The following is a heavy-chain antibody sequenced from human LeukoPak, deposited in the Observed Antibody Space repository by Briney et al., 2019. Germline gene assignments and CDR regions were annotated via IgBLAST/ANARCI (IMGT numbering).Heavy chain of an antibody. D-gene: IGHD6-19*01. CDR3: TRGGTTVAGTFWFDP. CDR1: GGSVSSRSYY. V-gene: IGHV4-61*01. J-gene: IGHJ5*02. CDR2: IYYSGST. Sequence: SETLSLTCTVSGGSVSSRSYYWSWIRQPPGKGLEWIGYIYYSGSTSYNPSLKSRVTISVDTSKNQFSLRLSSVTAADTAVYYCTRGGTTVAGTFWFDPWGQGTLVTVSS.